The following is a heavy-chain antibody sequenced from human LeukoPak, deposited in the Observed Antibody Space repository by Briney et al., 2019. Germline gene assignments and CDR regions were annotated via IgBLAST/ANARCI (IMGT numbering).Heavy chain of an antibody. J-gene: IGHJ4*02. V-gene: IGHV3-11*06. D-gene: IGHD3-10*01. Sequence: GGSLRLSCAASGFTFSDYYMSWIRQAPGKGLEWVSSISSSSSYIYYADSVKGRFTISRDNAKNSLYLQMNSLRAEDTAVYYCARDEYYGSGSKSDYWGQGTLVTVSS. CDR2: ISSSSSYI. CDR1: GFTFSDYY. CDR3: ARDEYYGSGSKSDY.